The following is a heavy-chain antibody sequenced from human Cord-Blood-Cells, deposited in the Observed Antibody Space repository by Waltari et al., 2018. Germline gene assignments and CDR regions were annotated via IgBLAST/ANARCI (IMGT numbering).Heavy chain of an antibody. Sequence: EVQLVESGGGLVQPGGSLKLACAAGGVTFRGSARHWVRQAPGKGLEWVSVIYSGGSTYYADSVKGRFTISRDNSKNTLYLQMNSLRAEDTAVYYCARDTTGSGSYFWGQGTMVTVSS. J-gene: IGHJ3*01. CDR2: IYSGGST. CDR1: GVTFRGSA. CDR3: ARDTTGSGSYF. V-gene: IGHV3-53*01. D-gene: IGHD1-26*01.